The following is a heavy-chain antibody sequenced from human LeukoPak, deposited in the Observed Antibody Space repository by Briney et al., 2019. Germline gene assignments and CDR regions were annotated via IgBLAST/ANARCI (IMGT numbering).Heavy chain of an antibody. J-gene: IGHJ4*02. CDR2: IFYSGSP. V-gene: IGHV4-39*07. CDR1: GGSISSSSYN. CDR3: ARGTNYYGSGDY. D-gene: IGHD3-10*01. Sequence: SETLSLTCTVSGGSISSSSYNWGWIRQPPGKGLEWIGSIFYSGSPYYNPSLKSRVTISVDTSKNQCSLKLTSVTAADTAVYYCARGTNYYGSGDYWGQGTLVTVSS.